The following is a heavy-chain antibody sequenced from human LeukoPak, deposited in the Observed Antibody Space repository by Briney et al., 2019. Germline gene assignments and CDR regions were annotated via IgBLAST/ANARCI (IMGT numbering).Heavy chain of an antibody. D-gene: IGHD2-2*01. CDR3: ARRGSSTHWYFDY. J-gene: IGHJ4*02. CDR1: GFTVSSNY. CDR2: IYSDGRT. Sequence: GGSLRLSCAASGFTVSSNYMSWVRQAPGKGLEWVSVIYSDGRTYYADSVKGRFTISRDNSKNTLYLETNSLRAEDTAVYYCARRGSSTHWYFDYWGQGTLVTVSS. V-gene: IGHV3-53*01.